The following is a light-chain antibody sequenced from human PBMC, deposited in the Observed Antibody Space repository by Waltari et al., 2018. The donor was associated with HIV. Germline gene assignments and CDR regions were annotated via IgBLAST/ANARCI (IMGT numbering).Light chain of an antibody. Sequence: QSVLTPPPSASGTPGQRVTISCSGSDSNIGSDVVNWYQQLPGTAPKLLIYSNNHRPAGVPDRFSGSKSGTSASLAISGLQSEDEGSYYCAAWDATLKALLFGGGTKLTVL. CDR2: SNN. V-gene: IGLV1-44*01. CDR1: DSNIGSDV. CDR3: AAWDATLKALL. J-gene: IGLJ2*01.